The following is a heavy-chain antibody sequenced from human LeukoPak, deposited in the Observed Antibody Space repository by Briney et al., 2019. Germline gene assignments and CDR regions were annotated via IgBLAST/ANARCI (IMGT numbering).Heavy chain of an antibody. CDR2: IRYDGSNK. J-gene: IGHJ6*03. CDR1: GFTFSSYG. V-gene: IGHV3-30*02. D-gene: IGHD1-26*01. CDR3: AKDQVGGSYYYYYCMDV. Sequence: GGSLRLSCAASGFTFSSYGMHWVRQAPGKGLEWVAFIRYDGSNKYYADSVKGRFTISRDNSKNTLYLQMNSLRAEDTAVHYCAKDQVGGSYYYYYCMDVWGKGTTVTISS.